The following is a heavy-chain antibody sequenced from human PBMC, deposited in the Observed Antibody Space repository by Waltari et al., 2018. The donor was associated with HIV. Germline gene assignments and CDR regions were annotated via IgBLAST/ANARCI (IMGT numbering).Heavy chain of an antibody. V-gene: IGHV4-61*02. Sequence: QVQLQESGPGLVKPSQTLSLTCTVSGGSISNGSYYWNWIRQPAGKGLEWSGRIHSSGNTNYNPSLKSRVTISVDTSKNQFSLKLSSVTAADTAVYYCARGRFEGYILYYYYGMDVWGQGTTVSVSS. CDR1: GGSISNGSYY. CDR2: IHSSGNT. J-gene: IGHJ6*02. D-gene: IGHD5-12*01. CDR3: ARGRFEGYILYYYYGMDV.